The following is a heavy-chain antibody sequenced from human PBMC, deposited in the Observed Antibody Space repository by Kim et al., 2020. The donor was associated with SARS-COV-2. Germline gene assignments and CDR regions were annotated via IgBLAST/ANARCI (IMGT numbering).Heavy chain of an antibody. D-gene: IGHD6-19*01. CDR1: GGTFSSYA. Sequence: SVKVSCKASGGTFSSYAISWVRQAPGQGLEWMGRIIPILGIANYAQKFQGRVTITADKSTSTAYMELSSLRSEDTAVYYCARSWGIAVAGNHEGGFDYWGQGTLVTVSS. CDR3: ARSWGIAVAGNHEGGFDY. CDR2: IIPILGIA. J-gene: IGHJ4*02. V-gene: IGHV1-69*04.